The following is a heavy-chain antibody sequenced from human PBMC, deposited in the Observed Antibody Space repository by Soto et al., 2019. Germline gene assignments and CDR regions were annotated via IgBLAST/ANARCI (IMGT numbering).Heavy chain of an antibody. D-gene: IGHD6-13*01. J-gene: IGHJ4*02. CDR1: GYTFTSYG. CDR2: ISAYNGNT. Sequence: GASVKVSCKASGYTFTSYGICWVRQAPGQGLEWMGWISAYNGNTNYAQKLQGRVTMTTDTSMSTAYMELRSLRSDDTAVYWCASDSGRSWPSAFDYWGQGTLVTVSS. CDR3: ASDSGRSWPSAFDY. V-gene: IGHV1-18*01.